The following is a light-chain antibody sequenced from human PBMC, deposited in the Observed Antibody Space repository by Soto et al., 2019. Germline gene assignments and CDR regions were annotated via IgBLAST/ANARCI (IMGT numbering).Light chain of an antibody. CDR2: KAS. CDR1: QSVSIW. J-gene: IGKJ2*01. Sequence: DIQMTQSPSTLSASVGDRVTITCRASQSVSIWLAWYQQKPGEAPKILIYKASTLESGVPSRFSGSGSGTEFTLTISRLQPDDFATYYCQQYDYYPYTFGQGTKLEIK. V-gene: IGKV1-5*03. CDR3: QQYDYYPYT.